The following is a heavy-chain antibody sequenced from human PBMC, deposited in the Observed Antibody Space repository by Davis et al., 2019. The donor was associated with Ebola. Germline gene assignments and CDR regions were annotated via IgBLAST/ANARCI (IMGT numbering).Heavy chain of an antibody. Sequence: AASVKVSCKASGYTFTSYAMNWVRQAPGQGLEWMGWINTNTGNPTYAQGFTGRFVFSLDTSVSTAYLQISSLKAEDTAVYYCARDPYYYDSSGYYYPFDYWGQGTLVTVSS. CDR3: ARDPYYYDSSGYYYPFDY. CDR2: INTNTGNP. D-gene: IGHD3-22*01. J-gene: IGHJ4*02. CDR1: GYTFTSYA. V-gene: IGHV7-4-1*02.